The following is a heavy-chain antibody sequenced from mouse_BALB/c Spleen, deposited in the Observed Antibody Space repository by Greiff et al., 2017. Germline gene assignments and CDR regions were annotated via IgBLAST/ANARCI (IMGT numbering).Heavy chain of an antibody. V-gene: IGHV2-2*02. J-gene: IGHJ3*01. CDR3: ARKVDGNYGAWFAY. CDR1: GFSLTSYG. D-gene: IGHD2-1*01. Sequence: VMLVESGPGLVQPSQSLSITCTVSGFSLTSYGVHWVRQSPGKGLEWLGVIWSGGSTDYNAAFISRLSISKDNSKSQVFFKMNSLQANDTAIYYCARKVDGNYGAWFAYWGQGTLVTVSA. CDR2: IWSGGST.